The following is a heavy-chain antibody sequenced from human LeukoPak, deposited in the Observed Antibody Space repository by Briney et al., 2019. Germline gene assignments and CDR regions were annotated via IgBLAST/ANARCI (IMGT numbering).Heavy chain of an antibody. J-gene: IGHJ4*02. CDR2: ISSSGSTI. V-gene: IGHV3-11*04. CDR1: GLTFSDYY. CDR3: AIQITMIVVVPYFDY. D-gene: IGHD3-22*01. Sequence: PGGSLRLSCAASGLTFSDYYMTWIRQAPGKGLEWVAYISSSGSTIYSAASVKGRFTVSTDNAKNSLFLHMNSLRAEDTAIYYCAIQITMIVVVPYFDYWGQGTLVTVSS.